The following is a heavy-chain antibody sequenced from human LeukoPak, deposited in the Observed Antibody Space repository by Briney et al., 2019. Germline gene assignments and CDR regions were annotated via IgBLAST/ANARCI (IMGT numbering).Heavy chain of an antibody. CDR2: ISYDGSNK. V-gene: IGHV3-30-3*01. CDR1: GFTFSSYA. CDR3: ARDRIQLWPRYYFDY. Sequence: PGGSLRLSCAASGFTFSSYAMHWVRQAPGKGLVWVAVISYDGSNKYYADPVKGRFTISRDNSKNTLYLQMNSLRAEDTAVYYCARDRIQLWPRYYFDYWGQGTLVTVSS. D-gene: IGHD5-18*01. J-gene: IGHJ4*02.